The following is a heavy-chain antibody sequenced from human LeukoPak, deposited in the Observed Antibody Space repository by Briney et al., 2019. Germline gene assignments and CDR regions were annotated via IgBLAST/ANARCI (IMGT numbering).Heavy chain of an antibody. CDR2: IWYDGSKK. J-gene: IGHJ4*02. CDR1: GFTFSSHG. Sequence: GTSLRLSCAASGFTFSSHGMHWVRQAPGKGLEWVAVIWYDGSKKYYGDSVKGRFTISRDDSRNTLCLQMESLRVEDTAVYYCARVWGMGYTADYWGQGTLVTVSS. CDR3: ARVWGMGYTADY. D-gene: IGHD3-16*01. V-gene: IGHV3-33*01.